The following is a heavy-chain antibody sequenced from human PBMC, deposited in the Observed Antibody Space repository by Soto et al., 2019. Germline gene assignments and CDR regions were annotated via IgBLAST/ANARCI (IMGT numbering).Heavy chain of an antibody. J-gene: IGHJ4*02. CDR1: GGSIRSYY. CDR3: ARDYYDSSGFFFAY. CDR2: MYYSGNT. V-gene: IGHV4-59*01. D-gene: IGHD3-22*01. Sequence: SETLSLTCTVSGGSIRSYYWSWIRQPPGKGLEYIGYMYYSGNTNYNPSLKSRVTMSVDTSKNQFSLKLSSVTAADTAVYYCARDYYDSSGFFFAYWGQGTLVTVSS.